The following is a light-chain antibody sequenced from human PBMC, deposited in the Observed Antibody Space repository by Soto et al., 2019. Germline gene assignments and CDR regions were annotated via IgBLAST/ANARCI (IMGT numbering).Light chain of an antibody. CDR2: EDN. Sequence: NFMLTQPHSVSESPGKTVTISCTRSSGSIASNYVQWYQQRPGSFPTTVIYEDNQRPSGVPDRFSGSIDSSSNSAALTISGLQTEDEADYYCQSYDSHTVVFGGGTKVTVL. J-gene: IGLJ2*01. CDR1: SGSIASNY. CDR3: QSYDSHTVV. V-gene: IGLV6-57*01.